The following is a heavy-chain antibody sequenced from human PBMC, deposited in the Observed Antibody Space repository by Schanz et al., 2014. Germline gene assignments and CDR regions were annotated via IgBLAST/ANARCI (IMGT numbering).Heavy chain of an antibody. CDR1: GFIFRSFG. CDR2: IWSDGTNE. V-gene: IGHV3-33*06. D-gene: IGHD2-8*02. J-gene: IGHJ4*02. Sequence: QGQLVESGGGVVQPGKSLRLSCATSGFIFRSFGIHWVRQAPGKGLEWVAVIWSDGTNEYYADSVKGRFTISGDSSKYTVYVEMNSLRVEDTAVYYCAKTLFPGGTQTFGNWGRGTLVTVSS. CDR3: AKTLFPGGTQTFGN.